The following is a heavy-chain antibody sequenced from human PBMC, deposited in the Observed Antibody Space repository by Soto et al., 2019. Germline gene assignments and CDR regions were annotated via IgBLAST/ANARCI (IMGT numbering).Heavy chain of an antibody. CDR3: ARDREYSSGWYLVFH. CDR2: ISSNGVGT. D-gene: IGHD6-19*01. Sequence: PGGSLRLSCAASGFTFYNYAMGWVRQAPGKGLEWVSGISSNGVGTYYANSVQGRFTISRDNSKNTVYLQMGSLRAEDTAVYYCARDREYSSGWYLVFHWGQGTLVSVSS. CDR1: GFTFYNYA. J-gene: IGHJ4*02. V-gene: IGHV3-64*01.